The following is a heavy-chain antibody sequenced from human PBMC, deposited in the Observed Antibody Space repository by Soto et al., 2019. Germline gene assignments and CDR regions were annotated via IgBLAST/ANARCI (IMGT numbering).Heavy chain of an antibody. CDR2: IKSKTDGGTT. J-gene: IGHJ6*02. D-gene: IGHD1-26*01. CDR1: GFTFRNAW. V-gene: IGHV3-15*07. CDR3: TTDAGAIGYYYYGMDV. Sequence: PGGSMELSSAASGFTFRNAWMNWVRQAPGKGLEWVGRIKSKTDGGTTDYAAPVRGRFTISRDDSKNTLYLQMNSPKTEDTAVYYCTTDAGAIGYYYYGMDVWGQGTTVTVSS.